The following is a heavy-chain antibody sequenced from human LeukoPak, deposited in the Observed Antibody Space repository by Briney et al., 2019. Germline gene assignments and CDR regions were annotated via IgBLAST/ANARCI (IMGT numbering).Heavy chain of an antibody. CDR2: ISGSGGST. J-gene: IGHJ4*02. CDR1: GFTFSSYA. V-gene: IGHV3-23*01. Sequence: GGSLRLSCAASGFTFSSYAMGWVRQAPGKGLEWVSAISGSGGSTYYADSVKGRFTISRDNSKNTLYLQMNSLRAEDTAVYYCAKFLPTHIVVANYYFDYWGQGTLVTVSS. CDR3: AKFLPTHIVVANYYFDY. D-gene: IGHD2-21*01.